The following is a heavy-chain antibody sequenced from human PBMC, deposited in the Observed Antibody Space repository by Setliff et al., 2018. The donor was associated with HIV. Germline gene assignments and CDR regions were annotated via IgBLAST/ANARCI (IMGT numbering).Heavy chain of an antibody. Sequence: GASVKVSCKASGYTFNSYGINWVRQAPGQGLEWMGWINTVTGNPTYAQGFTGRFVFSLDTSVSTAYLQISSLKAEDSAVYYCANSPARPPFDCWGQGALVTVSS. V-gene: IGHV7-4-1*02. J-gene: IGHJ4*02. CDR3: ANSPARPPFDC. CDR2: INTVTGNP. CDR1: GYTFNSYG. D-gene: IGHD6-6*01.